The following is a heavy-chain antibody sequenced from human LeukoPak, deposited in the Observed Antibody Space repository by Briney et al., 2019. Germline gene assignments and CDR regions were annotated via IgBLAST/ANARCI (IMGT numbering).Heavy chain of an antibody. CDR3: ARDGYGMDV. J-gene: IGHJ6*02. Sequence: SETLSLTCAVYGGSFSGCYWSWIRQPPGKGLEWIGEINHSGSTDYNPSLKSRVTISVDTSKNQFSLKLSSVTAADTAVYYCARDGYGMDVWGQGTTVTVSS. CDR1: GGSFSGCY. V-gene: IGHV4-34*01. CDR2: INHSGST.